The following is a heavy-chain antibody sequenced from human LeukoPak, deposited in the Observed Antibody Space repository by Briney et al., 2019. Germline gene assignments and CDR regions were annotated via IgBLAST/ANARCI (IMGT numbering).Heavy chain of an antibody. D-gene: IGHD5-18*01. CDR1: GGSFSGYY. V-gene: IGHV4-34*01. J-gene: IGHJ4*02. CDR2: INHSGST. Sequence: SETLSLTCAVYGGSFSGYYWSWIRQPPGKGLEWIGEINHSGSTNYNPSLKSRVTISVDTSKNQFSLKLSSVTAADTAVYYCARRGRGYSYGNHYYFDYWGQGTLVTVSS. CDR3: ARRGRGYSYGNHYYFDY.